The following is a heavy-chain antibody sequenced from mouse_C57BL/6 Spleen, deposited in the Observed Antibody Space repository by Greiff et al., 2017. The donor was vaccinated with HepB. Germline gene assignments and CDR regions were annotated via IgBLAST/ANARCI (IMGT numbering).Heavy chain of an antibody. Sequence: VKLMESGAELVKPGASVKLSCKASGYTFTSYWMHWVKQRPGQGLEWIGMIHPNSGSTNYNEKFKSKATLTVDKSSSTAYMQLSSLTSEDSAVYYCARGGLWGYWGQGTTLTVSS. V-gene: IGHV1-64*01. CDR2: IHPNSGST. D-gene: IGHD1-1*02. J-gene: IGHJ2*01. CDR3: ARGGLWGY. CDR1: GYTFTSYW.